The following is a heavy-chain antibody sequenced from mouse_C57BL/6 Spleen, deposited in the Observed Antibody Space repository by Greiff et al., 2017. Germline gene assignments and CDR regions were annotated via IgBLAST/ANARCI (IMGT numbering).Heavy chain of an antibody. D-gene: IGHD2-4*01. J-gene: IGHJ3*01. V-gene: IGHV1-61*01. CDR1: GYTFTSYW. CDR3: ARWDDYVAY. CDR2: IYPSDSET. Sequence: QVQLQQPGAELVRPGSSVKLSCKASGYTFTSYWMDWVKQRPGQGLEWIGNIYPSDSETHYNQKFKDKATLTVDKSSSTAYMQLSSLTSEDSAVYYCARWDDYVAYWGQGTLVTVSA.